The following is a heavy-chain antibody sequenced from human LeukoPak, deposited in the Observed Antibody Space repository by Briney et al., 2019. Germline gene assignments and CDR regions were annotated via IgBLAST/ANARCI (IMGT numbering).Heavy chain of an antibody. J-gene: IGHJ4*02. CDR2: IYYSGST. V-gene: IGHV4-59*01. CDR1: GGSISTYY. Sequence: PSETLSLTCTVSGGSISTYYWSWIRQPPEKGLEWIGYIYYSGSTNYNPSLKSRVTMSVDTSKNHFSLKLSSVTAADTAVYFCARDGLAVARDYWGQGTLVTVSS. CDR3: ARDGLAVARDY. D-gene: IGHD6-19*01.